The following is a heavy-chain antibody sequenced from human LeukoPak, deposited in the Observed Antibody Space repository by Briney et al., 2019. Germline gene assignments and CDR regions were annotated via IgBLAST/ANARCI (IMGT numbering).Heavy chain of an antibody. V-gene: IGHV3-23*01. J-gene: IGHJ3*02. CDR3: ARHLGPDI. CDR1: GFTFSNYA. CDR2: ISDNGAGT. Sequence: PGGSLRLSCAASGFTFSNYAMTWVRQAPGKGLEGGSVISDNGAGTYYVDAVKGRITVSRDNSQKTLYLQMNSLRAEDTAVYYCARHLGPDIWGRGTKVTVSS.